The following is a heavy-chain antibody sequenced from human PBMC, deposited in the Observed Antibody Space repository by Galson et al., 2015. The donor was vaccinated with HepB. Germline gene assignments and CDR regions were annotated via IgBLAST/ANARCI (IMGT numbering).Heavy chain of an antibody. D-gene: IGHD6-13*01. CDR1: GYTFTRFA. CDR3: AKDNAAATGTIDS. CDR2: INTNTGNP. V-gene: IGHV7-4-1*02. J-gene: IGHJ4*02. Sequence: SVKVSCKASGYTFTRFAMNWVRQAPGQGLEWMGWINTNTGNPTYAQGFTGRFVFSLDTSVSKAYLQINNLKAEDTAVYYCAKDNAAATGTIDSWGQGTLVTVSS.